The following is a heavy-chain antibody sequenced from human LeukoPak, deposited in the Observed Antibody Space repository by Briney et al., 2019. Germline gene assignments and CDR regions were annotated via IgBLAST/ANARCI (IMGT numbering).Heavy chain of an antibody. J-gene: IGHJ5*02. Sequence: ASVKVSCTASGYTFTGYYMHWVRQAPGQGLEWMGWINPNSGGTNYAQKFQGRVTMTRDTSISTAYMELSRLRSDDTAVYYCARGGSSSSWQARRNWFDPWGQGTLVTASS. CDR2: INPNSGGT. D-gene: IGHD6-13*01. V-gene: IGHV1-2*02. CDR3: ARGGSSSSWQARRNWFDP. CDR1: GYTFTGYY.